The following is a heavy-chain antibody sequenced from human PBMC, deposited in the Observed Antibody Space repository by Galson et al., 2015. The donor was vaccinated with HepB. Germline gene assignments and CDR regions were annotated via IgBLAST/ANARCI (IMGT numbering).Heavy chain of an antibody. CDR2: ISGSGSTK. CDR1: GFIFTDYY. CDR3: ARDLRTQPNYFYFYGMDV. J-gene: IGHJ6*02. D-gene: IGHD5-18*01. V-gene: IGHV3-11*01. Sequence: SLRLSCAASGFIFTDYYMNWVRQAPGRGLEWVSYISGSGSTKFYRDSVKGRFTISRDNAKNSVYLQMNSLRAEDTAVYYCARDLRTQPNYFYFYGMDVWGQGTTVTVSS.